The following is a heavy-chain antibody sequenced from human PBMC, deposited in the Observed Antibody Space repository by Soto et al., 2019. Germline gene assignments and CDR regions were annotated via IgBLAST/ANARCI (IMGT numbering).Heavy chain of an antibody. V-gene: IGHV1-18*04. CDR2: ISAYNGNT. J-gene: IGHJ6*02. Sequence: ASVKVSCKASGYTFTSYGISWVRQAPGQGLEWMGWISAYNGNTNYAQKLQGRVTMTTDTSTSTAYMELRSLRSDDTAVYYCARSAGGATAMAPYYYYYGMDVWGQGTSVTVSS. CDR3: ARSAGGATAMAPYYYYYGMDV. D-gene: IGHD5-18*01. CDR1: GYTFTSYG.